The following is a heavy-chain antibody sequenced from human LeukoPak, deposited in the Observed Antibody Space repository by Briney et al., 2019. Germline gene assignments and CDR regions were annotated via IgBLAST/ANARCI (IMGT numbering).Heavy chain of an antibody. Sequence: SETLSLTCTVSGGSISNYYWNWIRQPPGKGLEWVGYIYYTGNTNYNPSLKSGVTISADTSTNQFPLKQIYMPAADATVFYCCGVRLQLQSWGQGTLVTVSS. D-gene: IGHD1-1*01. V-gene: IGHV4-59*01. CDR1: GGSISNYY. J-gene: IGHJ5*02. CDR2: IYYTGNT. CDR3: CGVRLQLQS.